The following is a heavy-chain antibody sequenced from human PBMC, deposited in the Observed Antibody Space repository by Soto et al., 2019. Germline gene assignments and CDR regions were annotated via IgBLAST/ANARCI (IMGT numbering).Heavy chain of an antibody. CDR1: GFTLSGYG. CDR3: AKDHDWRATMTPGLLDY. D-gene: IGHD5-12*01. J-gene: IGHJ4*02. Sequence: QVQLVESGGGVVQPGRSLRLSCTGSGFTLSGYGMHWVRQAPGKGLEWVAVVSHDGGNRHYADSVKGRFTISRDNSKNTLYIQMNSLRDEDTAVYYCAKDHDWRATMTPGLLDYWGQGTLVTVSS. V-gene: IGHV3-30*18. CDR2: VSHDGGNR.